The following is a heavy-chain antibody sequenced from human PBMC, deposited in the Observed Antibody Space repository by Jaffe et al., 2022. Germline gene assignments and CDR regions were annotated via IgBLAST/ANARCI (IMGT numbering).Heavy chain of an antibody. CDR1: GFTFDDYA. CDR3: AKDIRPSSGWYLDY. V-gene: IGHV3-43D*04. D-gene: IGHD6-25*01. Sequence: EVQLVESGGVVVQPGGSLRLSCAASGFTFDDYAMHWVRQAPGKGLEWVSLISWDGGSTYYADSVKGRFTISRDNSKNSLYLQMNSLRAEDTALYYCAKDIRPSSGWYLDYWGQGTLVTVSS. CDR2: ISWDGGST. J-gene: IGHJ4*02.